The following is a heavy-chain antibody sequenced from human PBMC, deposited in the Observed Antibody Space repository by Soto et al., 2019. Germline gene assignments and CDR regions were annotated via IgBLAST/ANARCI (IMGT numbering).Heavy chain of an antibody. J-gene: IGHJ6*02. CDR3: ARERGNSYGYFGGMDV. CDR2: IWYDGSNK. CDR1: GFTFSSYG. Sequence: QVQLVESGGGVVQPGRSLRLSCAASGFTFSSYGMHWVRQAPGKGLEWVAVIWYDGSNKYYADSVKGRFTISRDNSKNTLDLQMNSLRAEDTAVYYCARERGNSYGYFGGMDVWGQGTTVTVSS. V-gene: IGHV3-33*01. D-gene: IGHD5-18*01.